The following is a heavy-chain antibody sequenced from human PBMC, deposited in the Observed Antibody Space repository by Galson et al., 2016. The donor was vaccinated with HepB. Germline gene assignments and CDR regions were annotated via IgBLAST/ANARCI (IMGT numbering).Heavy chain of an antibody. CDR2: INPSSGAA. J-gene: IGHJ4*02. CDR1: EYTFTNHY. CDR3: ARDEGRPYFDH. V-gene: IGHV1-46*01. D-gene: IGHD6-6*01. Sequence: SVKVSCKASEYTFTNHYLNWVRQAPGQGLEWMGIINPSSGAATYAQNFQGRVTMTRDTSTSTVYMELSSLKSEDTAVYYCARDEGRPYFDHWGQGTLVTVSS.